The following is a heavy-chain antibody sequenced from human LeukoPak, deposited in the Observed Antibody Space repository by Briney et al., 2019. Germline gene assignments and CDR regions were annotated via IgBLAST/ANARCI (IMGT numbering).Heavy chain of an antibody. CDR1: GGSFSGYY. CDR2: INHSGST. V-gene: IGHV4-34*01. J-gene: IGHJ3*02. Sequence: SETLPLTCAVYGGSFSGYYWNWIRQPPGKGLEWIGEINHSGSTNYNPSLKRRVTISIDTSKNQFSLKLRFVTAADTAVYYCTRGNRGDNWNDPVIGFDIWGQGTMVTVSS. CDR3: TRGNRGDNWNDPVIGFDI. D-gene: IGHD1-1*01.